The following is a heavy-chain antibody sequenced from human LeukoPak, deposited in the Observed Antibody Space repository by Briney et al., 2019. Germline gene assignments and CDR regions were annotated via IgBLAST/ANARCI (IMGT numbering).Heavy chain of an antibody. CDR1: GGSFSGYS. Sequence: SETLSLTCAVYGGSFSGYSWSWIRQPPGKGLEWIGYIYHSGSTYYNPSLKSRVTISVDRSKNQFSLKLSSVTAADTAVYYCARAGDILTGMELYYFDYWGQGTLVTVSS. J-gene: IGHJ4*02. CDR3: ARAGDILTGMELYYFDY. CDR2: IYHSGST. V-gene: IGHV4-30-2*01. D-gene: IGHD3-9*01.